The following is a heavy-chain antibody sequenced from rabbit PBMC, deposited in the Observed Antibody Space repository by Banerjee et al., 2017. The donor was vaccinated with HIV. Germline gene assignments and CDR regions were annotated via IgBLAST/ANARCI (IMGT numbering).Heavy chain of an antibody. V-gene: IGHV1S45*01. D-gene: IGHD4-1*01. CDR2: INTSSGNT. CDR1: GFSFSNKYV. CDR3: ARDLAGVIGWNFNL. J-gene: IGHJ4*01. Sequence: QEQLEESGGDLVKPEGSLTITCTASGFSFSNKYVMCWVRQAPGKGLEWIACINTSSGNTVYASWVDGRFTISLDNAQNTVFLQMTSLTAADTASYFCARDLAGVIGWNFNLWGPGTLVTVS.